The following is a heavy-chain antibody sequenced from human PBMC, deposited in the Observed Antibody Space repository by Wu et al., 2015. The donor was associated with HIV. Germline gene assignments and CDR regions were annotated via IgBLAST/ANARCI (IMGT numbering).Heavy chain of an antibody. Sequence: QLEQSGAEVKKPGSSVKVSCKASGGTFSSYAISWVRQAPGQGLEWMGGIIPIFGTANYAQKFQGRVTITTDESTSTAYMELSSLRSEDTAVYYCARGGAVWCGGDCYSFLDYWGQGTLVTVSS. J-gene: IGHJ4*02. CDR2: IIPIFGTA. V-gene: IGHV1-69*05. D-gene: IGHD2-21*02. CDR3: ARGGAVWCGGDCYSFLDY. CDR1: GGTFSSYA.